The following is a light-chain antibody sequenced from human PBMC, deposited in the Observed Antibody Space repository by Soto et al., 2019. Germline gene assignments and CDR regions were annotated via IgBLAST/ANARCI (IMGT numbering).Light chain of an antibody. V-gene: IGLV2-14*01. J-gene: IGLJ1*01. CDR3: SSYTSSSTFYV. Sequence: QSALAQPASVSGSPGQSVTISCTGTSSDVGDYNYVSWYQHHPGKAPKLMIYDVSNRPSGVSNRFSGSKSGNTASLTISGLQAEDEADYYCSSYTSSSTFYVFGTGTRSPS. CDR2: DVS. CDR1: SSDVGDYNY.